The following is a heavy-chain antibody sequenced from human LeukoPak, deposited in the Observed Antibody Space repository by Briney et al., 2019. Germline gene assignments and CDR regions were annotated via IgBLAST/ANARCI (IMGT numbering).Heavy chain of an antibody. Sequence: GGSLRLSCAASGFTFSSYSMNWARQAPGKGLEWVSSISSSSSYIYYADSVKGRFTISRDNAKNSLYLQMNSLRAENTAVYYCARDVALRRTSRFDYWGQGTLVTVSS. J-gene: IGHJ4*02. CDR1: GFTFSSYS. V-gene: IGHV3-21*01. D-gene: IGHD2-2*01. CDR2: ISSSSSYI. CDR3: ARDVALRRTSRFDY.